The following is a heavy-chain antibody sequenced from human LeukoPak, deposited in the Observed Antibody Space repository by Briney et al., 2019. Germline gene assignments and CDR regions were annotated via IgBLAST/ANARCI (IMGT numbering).Heavy chain of an antibody. D-gene: IGHD6-13*01. J-gene: IGHJ6*03. CDR3: ARSYSSSWNYYYYMDV. CDR1: GGSISSSSYY. Sequence: NPSETLSLTCTVSGGSISSSSYYWGWIRQPPGKGLEWIGSIYYSGSTYYNPSLKSRVTISVDTSNNQFSLKLSSVTAADTAVYYCARSYSSSWNYYYYMDVWGKGTTVTISS. V-gene: IGHV4-39*01. CDR2: IYYSGST.